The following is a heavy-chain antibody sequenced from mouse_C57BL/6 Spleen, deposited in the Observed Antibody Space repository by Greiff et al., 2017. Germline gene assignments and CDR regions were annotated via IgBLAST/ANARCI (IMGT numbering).Heavy chain of an antibody. J-gene: IGHJ4*01. CDR2: ISSGSSTI. D-gene: IGHD2-2*01. CDR3: ASGGYYFAMVY. V-gene: IGHV5-17*01. CDR1: GFTFSDYG. Sequence: EVKVVESGGGLVKPGGSLKLSCAASGFTFSDYGMNWVRQAPGKGLEWVAYISSGSSTIYDADTVKGRFTISRDNAKNTLFLQMTSLRSEATAMYYCASGGYYFAMVYWGQGTSVTVSS.